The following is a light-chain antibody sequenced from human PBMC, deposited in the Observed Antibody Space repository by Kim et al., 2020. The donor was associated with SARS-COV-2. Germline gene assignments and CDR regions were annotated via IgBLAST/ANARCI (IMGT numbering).Light chain of an antibody. CDR1: QSVSSY. CDR2: DAS. J-gene: IGKJ2*01. Sequence: EIMLTQSPATLSLSPGERATLSCRASQSVSSYLAWYQQKPGQAPRLLIYDASNRATGIPARFSGSGSGTDFTLTISSLEPEDFAVYYCQQRSNWPPYTFGQGTKLEI. V-gene: IGKV3-11*01. CDR3: QQRSNWPPYT.